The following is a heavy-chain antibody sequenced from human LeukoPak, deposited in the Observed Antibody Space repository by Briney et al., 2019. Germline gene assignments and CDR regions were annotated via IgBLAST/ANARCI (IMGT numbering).Heavy chain of an antibody. CDR1: GGTFSSYA. D-gene: IGHD6-19*01. CDR2: IIPIFGTA. V-gene: IGHV1-69*13. CDR3: ARGGSYGWYYFDY. J-gene: IGHJ4*02. Sequence: SVKVSCKASGGTFSSYAISWVRQAPGQGLERMGGIIPIFGTANYAQKFQGRVTITADESTSTAYMELSSLRSEDTAVYYCARGGSYGWYYFDYWGQGTLVTVSS.